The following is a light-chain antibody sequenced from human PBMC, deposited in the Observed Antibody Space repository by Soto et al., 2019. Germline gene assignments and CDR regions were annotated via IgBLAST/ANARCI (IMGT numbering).Light chain of an antibody. CDR3: QQYNSWGT. Sequence: DIVMTQSPATLSESPGERATLSCRASQSVSSNLAWYQQKPGQAPRLLIYGASTRATGIPARFSGSGPGTEFTLTISSLQSEGVAVYYCQQYNSWGTFGQGTKVEIK. J-gene: IGKJ1*01. V-gene: IGKV3-15*01. CDR1: QSVSSN. CDR2: GAS.